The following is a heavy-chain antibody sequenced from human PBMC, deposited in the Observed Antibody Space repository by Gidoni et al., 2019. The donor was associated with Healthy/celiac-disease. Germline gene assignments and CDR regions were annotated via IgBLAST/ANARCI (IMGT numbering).Heavy chain of an antibody. CDR2: INHSGST. CDR3: ASHDSSDLSESQVDY. D-gene: IGHD3-22*01. V-gene: IGHV4-34*01. CDR1: GGSSSGYY. J-gene: IGHJ4*02. Sequence: QVQLQQWGAGLLKPAETLSLTCAVYGGSSSGYYWSWIRQPPGKGLEWIGEINHSGSTNYNPSLKSRVTISVDTSKNQFSLKLRSVTAADTAVYYCASHDSSDLSESQVDYWGQGTLVTVSS.